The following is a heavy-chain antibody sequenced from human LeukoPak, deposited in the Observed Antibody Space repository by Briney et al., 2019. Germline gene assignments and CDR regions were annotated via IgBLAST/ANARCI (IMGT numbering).Heavy chain of an antibody. CDR2: ISAYNGNT. Sequence: GASVKVSCKASGYTFTSYGISWVRQAPGQGLEWMGWISAYNGNTNYAQKLQGRVTMTTDTSTSTAYMELRSLRSDDTAVYYCARGRLYYDFWSGYYTFARGAFDIWGQGTLVTVSS. J-gene: IGHJ4*02. CDR1: GYTFTSYG. CDR3: ARGRLYYDFWSGYYTFARGAFDI. V-gene: IGHV1-18*01. D-gene: IGHD3-3*01.